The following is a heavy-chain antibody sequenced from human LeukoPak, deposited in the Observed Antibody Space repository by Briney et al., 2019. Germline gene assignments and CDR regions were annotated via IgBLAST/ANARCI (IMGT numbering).Heavy chain of an antibody. Sequence: GGSLRLSYAASGFTFSDYYMSWIRQAPGKGLEWVSYISSSGSTIYYADSVKGRFTISRDNAKNSLYLQMNSLRAEDTAVYYCARGAGVLWFGDKKFDPWGQGTLVTVSS. CDR1: GFTFSDYY. V-gene: IGHV3-11*01. D-gene: IGHD3-10*01. CDR2: ISSSGSTI. J-gene: IGHJ5*02. CDR3: ARGAGVLWFGDKKFDP.